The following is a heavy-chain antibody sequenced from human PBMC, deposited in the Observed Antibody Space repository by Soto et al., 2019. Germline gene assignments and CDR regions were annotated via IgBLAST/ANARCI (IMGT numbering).Heavy chain of an antibody. V-gene: IGHV3-33*01. CDR2: IWYDGSNK. Sequence: QVQLVESGGGVVQPGRSLRLSCAASGFTFSSYGMHWVRQAPGKGLEWVAVIWYDGSNKYYADSVKGRFTISRDNSKNTLYLQMNSLRAEDTAVYYCARDAGATVVVAADDAFDIWGQGTMVTVSS. D-gene: IGHD2-15*01. CDR3: ARDAGATVVVAADDAFDI. CDR1: GFTFSSYG. J-gene: IGHJ3*02.